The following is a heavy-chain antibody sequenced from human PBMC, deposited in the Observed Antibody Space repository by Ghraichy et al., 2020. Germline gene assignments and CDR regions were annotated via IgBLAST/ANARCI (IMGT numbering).Heavy chain of an antibody. D-gene: IGHD1-26*01. J-gene: IGHJ4*02. CDR1: GYTFTSYD. V-gene: IGHV1-8*03. CDR3: ARCPSGSYSPYFDY. Sequence: ASVKVSCKASGYTFTSYDINWVRQATGQGLEWMGWMNPNSGNTGYAQKFQGRVTITRNTSISTAYMELSSLRSEDTAVYYCARCPSGSYSPYFDYWGQGTLVTVSS. CDR2: MNPNSGNT.